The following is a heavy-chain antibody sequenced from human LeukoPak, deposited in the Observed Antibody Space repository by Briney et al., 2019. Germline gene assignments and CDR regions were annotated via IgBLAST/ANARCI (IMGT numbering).Heavy chain of an antibody. CDR3: TTDLLLWFGESPYPDY. CDR2: VKSKTDGGTT. Sequence: GGSLRLSCAASGFTFSNAWMSWVRQAPGKGLEWVGRVKSKTDGGTTDYAAPVKGRFTISRDDSKNTLYQQMNSLKTEDTAVYYCTTDLLLWFGESPYPDYWGQGTLVTVSS. D-gene: IGHD3-10*01. V-gene: IGHV3-15*01. J-gene: IGHJ4*02. CDR1: GFTFSNAW.